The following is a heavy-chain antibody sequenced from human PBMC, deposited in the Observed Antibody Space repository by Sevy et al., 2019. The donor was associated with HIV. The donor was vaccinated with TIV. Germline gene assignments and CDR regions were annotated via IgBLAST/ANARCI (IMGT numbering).Heavy chain of an antibody. J-gene: IGHJ6*02. CDR3: SRHKEPWRVLDSKDGMDV. CDR1: GFSCSDSA. V-gene: IGHV3-73*01. Sequence: GGSLRLSCAASGFSCSDSAMHWVRQASGKGLEWIGRIRSQDNNYATSYAASVRDRFTISRDDAKNTAYLQMDSLKTEDTAVYYCSRHKEPWRVLDSKDGMDVWGQGTTVTVS. D-gene: IGHD6-19*01. CDR2: IRSQDNNYAT.